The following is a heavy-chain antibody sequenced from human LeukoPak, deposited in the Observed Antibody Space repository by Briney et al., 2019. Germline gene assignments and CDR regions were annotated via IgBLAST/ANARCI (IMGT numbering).Heavy chain of an antibody. CDR1: GFTFSSYA. CDR2: ISGSGGST. Sequence: PGGSLRLSCAASGFTFSSYAVSWVRQAPGKGLEWVSAISGSGGSTYYADSVKGRFTISRDNSKNTLYLQMNSLRAEDTAVYYCAKDNSDDSSGYYTDYWGQGTLVTVSS. J-gene: IGHJ4*02. CDR3: AKDNSDDSSGYYTDY. V-gene: IGHV3-23*01. D-gene: IGHD3-22*01.